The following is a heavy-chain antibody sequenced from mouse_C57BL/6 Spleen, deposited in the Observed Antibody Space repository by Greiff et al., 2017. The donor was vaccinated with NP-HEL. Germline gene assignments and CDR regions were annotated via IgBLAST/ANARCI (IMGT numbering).Heavy chain of an antibody. CDR2: IYPGDGDT. J-gene: IGHJ3*01. Sequence: VQLVESGAELVKPGASVKISCKASGYAFSSYWMNWVKQRPGKGLEWIGQIYPGDGDTNYNGKFKGKATLTADKSSSTAYMQLSSLTSEDSAVYFCARDGDGYPFAYWGQGTLVTVSA. CDR3: ARDGDGYPFAY. V-gene: IGHV1-80*01. CDR1: GYAFSSYW. D-gene: IGHD2-3*01.